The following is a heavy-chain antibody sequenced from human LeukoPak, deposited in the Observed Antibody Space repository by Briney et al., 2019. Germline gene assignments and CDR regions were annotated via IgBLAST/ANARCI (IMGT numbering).Heavy chain of an antibody. D-gene: IGHD6-6*01. CDR3: ARTHSGYSSSSGGGPDY. CDR2: IWYDGSNK. V-gene: IGHV3-33*08. CDR1: GFTFSSYS. Sequence: PGGSLRLSCAASGFTFSSYSMKWVRQAPGKGLEWVAVIWYDGSNKYYADSVKGRFTISRDNSKNTLYLQMNSLRAEDTAVYYCARTHSGYSSSSGGGPDYWGQGTLVTVSS. J-gene: IGHJ4*02.